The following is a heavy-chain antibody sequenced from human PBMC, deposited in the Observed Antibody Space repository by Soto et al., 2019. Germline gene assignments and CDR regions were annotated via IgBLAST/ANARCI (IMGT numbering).Heavy chain of an antibody. Sequence: QLVQSGGGLVQPGGSLRLSCVASGFTFNRYSMNWVRQTPGKGLEWLSYISKDSATTYYADSVKGRFVISRDNAKNSVYLQMNSLRDEDTALYYCARDNWNADPGPFDPWGQGTLVTVSS. D-gene: IGHD1-20*01. CDR3: ARDNWNADPGPFDP. J-gene: IGHJ5*02. V-gene: IGHV3-48*02. CDR1: GFTFNRYS. CDR2: ISKDSATT.